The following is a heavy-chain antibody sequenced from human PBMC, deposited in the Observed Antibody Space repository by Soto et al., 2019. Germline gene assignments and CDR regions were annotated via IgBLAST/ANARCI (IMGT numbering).Heavy chain of an antibody. CDR2: ISAHNGNT. D-gene: IGHD1-26*01. Sequence: QVQLVQSGAEVKKPGASVKVSCKASGYTFTSYGISWVRQAPGQGLEWMGWISAHNGNTNYAQKLQARVTMTTDTFTSTASMELRSLRSDETAVYYCARDRGSYALDYWGQGTPVTVSS. J-gene: IGHJ4*02. V-gene: IGHV1-18*01. CDR3: ARDRGSYALDY. CDR1: GYTFTSYG.